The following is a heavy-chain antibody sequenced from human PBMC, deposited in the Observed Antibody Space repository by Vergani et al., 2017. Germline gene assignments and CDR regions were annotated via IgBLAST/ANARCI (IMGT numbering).Heavy chain of an antibody. Sequence: QAQLQESGPRLVKPSQTLSLTCSFSGGSLDIHSQTWGWIRQPAGEGLEWIGLIDVKGNRNFSPSLKSRVTMSADAWRGRFSLNLRSVTTSDTAVYYCVRVLHTSYIPGAFDIWGQGIKVTVSS. CDR2: IDVKGNR. CDR1: GGSLDIHSQT. CDR3: VRVLHTSYIPGAFDI. V-gene: IGHV4-61*02. J-gene: IGHJ3*02. D-gene: IGHD2-21*01.